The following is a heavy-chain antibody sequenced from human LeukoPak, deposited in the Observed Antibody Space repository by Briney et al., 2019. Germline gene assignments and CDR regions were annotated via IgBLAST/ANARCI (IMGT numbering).Heavy chain of an antibody. CDR3: ARALGSVGYSSGWYEVFDY. J-gene: IGHJ4*02. D-gene: IGHD6-19*01. V-gene: IGHV1-18*01. Sequence: ASVKVSCKASGYTFTSYGISWVRQAPGQGLEWMGWISAYNGNTNYAQELQGRVTMTTDTSTSTAYMELRSLRSDDTAVYYCARALGSVGYSSGWYEVFDYWGQGTLVTVSS. CDR1: GYTFTSYG. CDR2: ISAYNGNT.